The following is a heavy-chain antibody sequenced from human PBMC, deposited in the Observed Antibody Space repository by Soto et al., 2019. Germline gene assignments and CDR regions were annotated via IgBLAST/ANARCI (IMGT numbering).Heavy chain of an antibody. CDR3: ARVSFLAPVTGAEIFDF. CDR2: VNPNSGDT. Sequence: QVQLVQSGAEVKKPGASVKVSCKASGYSFTSYDMNWVRHAPGQGLEWMGWVNPNSGDTDYAQKFQDRVTMTTDTSIRTAYMELSSLRSEDTAVYYCARVSFLAPVTGAEIFDFWGQGTMVTVSS. V-gene: IGHV1-8*01. CDR1: GYSFTSYD. J-gene: IGHJ3*01. D-gene: IGHD2-21*02.